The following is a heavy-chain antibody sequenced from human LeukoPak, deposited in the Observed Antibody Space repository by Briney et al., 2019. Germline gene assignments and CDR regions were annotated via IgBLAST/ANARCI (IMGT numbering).Heavy chain of an antibody. D-gene: IGHD3-16*01. CDR2: IRYDGSNK. CDR3: AKDYEGFGEHFDY. CDR1: GFTFSNYG. V-gene: IGHV3-30*02. Sequence: QSGGSLRLSCAASGFTFSNYGMHWVRQAPGKGLDWVAFIRYDGSNKYYADSVKGRFTISRDNSKNTLYLQMNSLRAEDTAVYYCAKDYEGFGEHFDYWGQGTLVTVSS. J-gene: IGHJ4*02.